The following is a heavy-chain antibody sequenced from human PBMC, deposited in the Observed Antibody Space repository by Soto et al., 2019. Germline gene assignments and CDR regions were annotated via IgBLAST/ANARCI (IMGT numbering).Heavy chain of an antibody. CDR1: GGSISSGSYY. CDR3: ATRSKDSSGYYHIDS. Sequence: QLQLQESGPGLVKPSETLSLTCSVSGGSISSGSYYWAWIRQPPGKGLESIGSIYYSGSTYYNPPLKSRVTISVDTSKNLFSLKLSSVTASVTAVYSCATRSKDSSGYYHIDSWGQGTLVTVSS. J-gene: IGHJ4*02. CDR2: IYYSGST. V-gene: IGHV4-39*02. D-gene: IGHD3-22*01.